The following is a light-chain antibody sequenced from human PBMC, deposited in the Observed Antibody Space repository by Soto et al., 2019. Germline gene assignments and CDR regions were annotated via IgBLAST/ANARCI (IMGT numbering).Light chain of an antibody. CDR3: QQSYINLSLN. Sequence: IQMTQSPSSLSASVGDTVTITCRASQNINLYLNWFQQKPGKAPRLLIYAASTLESGVPSRFSGSGSGTDFTLTISSMQPEDFATYFCQQSYINLSLNFGGGTKVDMK. V-gene: IGKV1-39*01. CDR2: AAS. CDR1: QNINLY. J-gene: IGKJ4*01.